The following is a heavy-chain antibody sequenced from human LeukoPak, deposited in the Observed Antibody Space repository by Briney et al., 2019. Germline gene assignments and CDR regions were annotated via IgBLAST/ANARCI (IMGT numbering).Heavy chain of an antibody. J-gene: IGHJ4*02. CDR1: GGTFSSYA. D-gene: IGHD2-2*01. CDR2: INPNSGGT. V-gene: IGHV1-2*02. CDR3: ARALSWYQLPD. Sequence: GASVKVSCKASGGTFSSYAISWVRQAPGQGLEWMGWINPNSGGTNYAQKFQGRVTMTRDTSISTAYMELSRLRSDDTAVYYCARALSWYQLPDWGQGTLVTVSS.